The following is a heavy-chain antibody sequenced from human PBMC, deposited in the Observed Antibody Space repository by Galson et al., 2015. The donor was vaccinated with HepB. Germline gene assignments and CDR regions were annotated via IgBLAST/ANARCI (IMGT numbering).Heavy chain of an antibody. Sequence: LSLTCTVSGGSISSYYWSWIRQPAGKGLEWIGRIYTSGSTNYNPSLKSRVTMSVDTSKNQFSLKLSSVTAADTAVYYCARDFPKFGEHAFDIWGQGTMVTVSS. CDR3: ARDFPKFGEHAFDI. D-gene: IGHD3-10*01. CDR1: GGSISSYY. CDR2: IYTSGST. J-gene: IGHJ3*02. V-gene: IGHV4-4*07.